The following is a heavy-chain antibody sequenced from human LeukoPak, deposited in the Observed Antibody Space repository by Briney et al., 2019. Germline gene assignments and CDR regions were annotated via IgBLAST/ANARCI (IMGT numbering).Heavy chain of an antibody. J-gene: IGHJ5*02. D-gene: IGHD6-19*01. Sequence: ASVKVSCKASGYTLTSYGISWVRQAPGQGLEWMGWISAYNGNTNYAQKLQGRVTMTTDTSTSTAYMELRSLRSDDTAVYYCARDTRRLAVAAPGWFDPWGQGTLVTVSS. CDR1: GYTLTSYG. CDR2: ISAYNGNT. V-gene: IGHV1-18*01. CDR3: ARDTRRLAVAAPGWFDP.